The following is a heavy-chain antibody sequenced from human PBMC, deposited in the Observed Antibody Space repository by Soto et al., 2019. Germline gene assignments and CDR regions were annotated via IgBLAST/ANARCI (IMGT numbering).Heavy chain of an antibody. D-gene: IGHD3-16*01. CDR3: ARIPVDTYMIYWSDP. CDR1: GDSASSGDYY. Sequence: SETLSLTCSVSGDSASSGDYYWSWIRQPPGKGLEWIGHVYFSGSTNYIPSLKSRLTMSVDTAKNQFSLKLNSATAADTAVYYCARIPVDTYMIYWSDPWGQGTQVTVSS. CDR2: VYFSGST. J-gene: IGHJ5*02. V-gene: IGHV4-61*08.